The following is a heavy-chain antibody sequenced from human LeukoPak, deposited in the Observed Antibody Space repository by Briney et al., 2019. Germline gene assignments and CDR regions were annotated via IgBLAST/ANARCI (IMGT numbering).Heavy chain of an antibody. J-gene: IGHJ5*02. CDR2: IQQDGNEK. CDR3: ARSLVVGATYPYH. V-gene: IGHV3-7*01. Sequence: GGSLRLSCAASGFTFSTYWMSWVRQAPGKGLEWVANIQQDGNEKYYVDSVKGRFTISRDNAKNSLYLQMNSLRVEDTAVYYCARSLVVGATYPYHWGQGTLVTVSS. D-gene: IGHD1-26*01. CDR1: GFTFSTYW.